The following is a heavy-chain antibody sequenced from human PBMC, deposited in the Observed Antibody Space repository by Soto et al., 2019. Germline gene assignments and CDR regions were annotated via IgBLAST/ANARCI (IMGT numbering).Heavy chain of an antibody. J-gene: IGHJ6*02. CDR2: IKHDGSEK. CDR1: GFSFENYW. D-gene: IGHD6-13*01. CDR3: ARTRTWPASITAAPHGMDV. Sequence: EVQLVESGGGLVQPGGSLRLSCAASGFSFENYWMNWVRQAPGKGLEWVANIKHDGSEKYFVDSVKGRFTISRDNAKNSVYLQMNSLRAEDTAVYYCARTRTWPASITAAPHGMDVWGQGTTVTVSS. V-gene: IGHV3-7*04.